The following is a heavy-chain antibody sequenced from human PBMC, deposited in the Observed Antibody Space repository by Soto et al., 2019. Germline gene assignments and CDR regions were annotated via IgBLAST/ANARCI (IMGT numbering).Heavy chain of an antibody. CDR2: IRRKANSYTT. J-gene: IGHJ6*02. D-gene: IGHD6-19*01. CDR1: GFIFSDYH. Sequence: EVQLVESGGGLVQPGGSLRLSCAASGFIFSDYHMDWVRQAPGKGLEWVGRIRRKANSYTTEYAASVKGRLTISRDDSKNSLYLKMNSLKSEDTAVYYCAMLGGWSGGSSGMDVWGQGTTVTVSS. V-gene: IGHV3-72*01. CDR3: AMLGGWSGGSSGMDV.